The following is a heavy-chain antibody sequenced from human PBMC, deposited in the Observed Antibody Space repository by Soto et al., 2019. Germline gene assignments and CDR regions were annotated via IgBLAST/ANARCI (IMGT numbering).Heavy chain of an antibody. CDR2: ISGSGGST. V-gene: IGHV3-23*01. CDR3: ASSIARRDGYNKPVDY. J-gene: IGHJ4*02. D-gene: IGHD6-6*01. CDR1: GFTFSSYA. Sequence: GGSLRLSCAASGFTFSSYAMSWVRQAPGKGLEWVSAISGSGGSTYYADSVKGRFTISRDNSKNTLYLQMNSLRAEDTAVYYCASSIARRDGYNKPVDYWGQGTLVTVSS.